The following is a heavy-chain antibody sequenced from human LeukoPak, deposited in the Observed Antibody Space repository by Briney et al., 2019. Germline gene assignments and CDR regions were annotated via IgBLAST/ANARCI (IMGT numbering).Heavy chain of an antibody. Sequence: GRSLGLSCAASGFTFSSYGMHWVRQAPGKGLEWVAVISYDGSNKYYADSVKGRFTISRDNSKNTLYLQMNSLRAEDTAVYYCATIAAAGTEVYWGQGTLVTVSS. D-gene: IGHD6-13*01. J-gene: IGHJ4*02. V-gene: IGHV3-30*03. CDR3: ATIAAAGTEVY. CDR2: ISYDGSNK. CDR1: GFTFSSYG.